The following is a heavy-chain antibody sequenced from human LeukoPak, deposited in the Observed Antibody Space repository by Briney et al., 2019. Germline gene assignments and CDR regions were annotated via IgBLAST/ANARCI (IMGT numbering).Heavy chain of an antibody. Sequence: GGSLRLSCAASGFTFSSYGMHWVRQAPGKGLEWVAVISYDGSNKYYADSVKGRFTISRDNSKNTLYLQMNSLRAEDTAVYYCAKDEGSIAAALSPDAFDIWGQGTMVTVSS. CDR1: GFTFSSYG. CDR2: ISYDGSNK. V-gene: IGHV3-30*18. J-gene: IGHJ3*02. CDR3: AKDEGSIAAALSPDAFDI. D-gene: IGHD6-13*01.